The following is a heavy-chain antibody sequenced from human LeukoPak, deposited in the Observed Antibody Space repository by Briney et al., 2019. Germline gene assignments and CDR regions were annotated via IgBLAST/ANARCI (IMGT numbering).Heavy chain of an antibody. CDR2: IYYSGST. D-gene: IGHD6-6*01. CDR3: ARAPEAARRLGDYMDV. Sequence: SETLSLTCTVSGYSISSSSYYWGWIRQPPGKGLEWIGSIYYSGSTYYNPSLKSRVTISVDTSKNQFSLKLSSVTAADTAVYYCARAPEAARRLGDYMDVWGKGTTVTVSS. J-gene: IGHJ6*03. CDR1: GYSISSSSYY. V-gene: IGHV4-39*07.